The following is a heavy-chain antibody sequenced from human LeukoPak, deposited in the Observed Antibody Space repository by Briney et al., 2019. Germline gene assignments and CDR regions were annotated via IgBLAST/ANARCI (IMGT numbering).Heavy chain of an antibody. V-gene: IGHV4-39*07. CDR1: GGSISTTNYY. Sequence: SETLSLTCTVSGGSISTTNYYWGWIRQSPGKGLEWFGCVYYSGSTYYNPSLKSRVTISVDTSQNQFSLKLSSVTAADTAMYYCARVSRGNSVGGDYWGQGTLVTVSS. CDR3: ARVSRGNSVGGDY. CDR2: VYYSGST. J-gene: IGHJ4*02. D-gene: IGHD4-23*01.